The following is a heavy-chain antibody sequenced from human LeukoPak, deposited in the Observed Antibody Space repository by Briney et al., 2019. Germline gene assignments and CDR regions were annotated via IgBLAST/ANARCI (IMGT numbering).Heavy chain of an antibody. CDR1: GFTFSSYW. CDR2: INSDGSST. J-gene: IGHJ4*02. D-gene: IGHD5-12*01. CDR3: ARGGGYSGYDLFDY. Sequence: PGGSLRLSCAASGFTFSSYWMHWVRHAPGKGLVWVSRINSDGSSTSYADSVKGRFTISRDNAKNTLYLQMNSLRAEDTAVYYCARGGGYSGYDLFDYWGQGTLVTVSS. V-gene: IGHV3-74*01.